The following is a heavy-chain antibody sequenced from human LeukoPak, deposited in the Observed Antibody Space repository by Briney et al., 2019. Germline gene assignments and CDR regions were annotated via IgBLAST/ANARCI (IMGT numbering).Heavy chain of an antibody. CDR1: GHTFTSYD. Sequence: ASVKVSCKASGHTFTSYDINWVRQATGQGLEWMGWMNPNSGNTGYAQKFQGRVTITRNTSISTAYMELSSLRSEDTAVYYCARVNYDYAWGSYRPFDYWGQGTLVTVSS. CDR3: ARVNYDYAWGSYRPFDY. V-gene: IGHV1-8*03. CDR2: MNPNSGNT. J-gene: IGHJ4*02. D-gene: IGHD3-16*02.